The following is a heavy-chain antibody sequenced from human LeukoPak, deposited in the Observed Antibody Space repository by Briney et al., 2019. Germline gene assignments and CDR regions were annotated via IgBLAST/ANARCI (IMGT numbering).Heavy chain of an antibody. J-gene: IGHJ6*02. CDR1: GFTFDDYA. Sequence: GGSLRLSCAASGFTFDDYAMHWVRQAPGKGLEWVSGISWNSGSTGYADSVKGRFTISRDNAKNSLYLQMNSLRAEDTALYYCAKGGYVKAVAGYYYYYGMDVWGQGTTVTVSS. D-gene: IGHD6-19*01. CDR2: ISWNSGST. CDR3: AKGGYVKAVAGYYYYYGMDV. V-gene: IGHV3-9*01.